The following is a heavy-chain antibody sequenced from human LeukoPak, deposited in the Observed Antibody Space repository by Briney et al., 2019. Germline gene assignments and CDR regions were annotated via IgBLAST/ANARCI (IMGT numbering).Heavy chain of an antibody. CDR1: GGSVSSSNSY. Sequence: SETLSLTCTVSGGSVSSSNSYWGWIRQPPGKGLEWIGEIYHSGSTNYNPSLKSRVTISVDKSKNQFSLKLSSVTAADTAVYYCARGDSSGYFFDYWGQGTLVTVSS. J-gene: IGHJ4*02. V-gene: IGHV4-39*07. CDR3: ARGDSSGYFFDY. D-gene: IGHD3-22*01. CDR2: IYHSGST.